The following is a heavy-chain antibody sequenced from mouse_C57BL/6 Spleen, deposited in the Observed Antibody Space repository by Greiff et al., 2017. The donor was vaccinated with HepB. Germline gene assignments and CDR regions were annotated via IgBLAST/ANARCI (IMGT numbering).Heavy chain of an antibody. D-gene: IGHD1-1*01. J-gene: IGHJ3*01. CDR2: ISYDGSN. CDR1: GYSITSGYY. V-gene: IGHV3-6*01. Sequence: EVQRVESGPGLVKPSQSLSLTCSVTGYSITSGYYWNWIRQFPGNKLEWMGYISYDGSNNYNPSLKNRISITRDTSKNPFFLKLNSVTTEDTATYYCARRGLTTVVEVGFAYWGQGTLVTVSA. CDR3: ARRGLTTVVEVGFAY.